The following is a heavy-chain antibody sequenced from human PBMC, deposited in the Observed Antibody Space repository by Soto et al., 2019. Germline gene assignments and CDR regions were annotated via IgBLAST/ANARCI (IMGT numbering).Heavy chain of an antibody. CDR2: ISSSSSYI. Sequence: PGGSLRLSCAASGFTFSSYSMNWVRQAPGKGLEWVSSISSSSSYIYYADSVKGRFTISRDNAKNSLYLQMNSLRAEDTAVYYCARASPRGYSNYVVNWGQGTLVTVSS. CDR3: ARASPRGYSNYVVN. V-gene: IGHV3-21*01. D-gene: IGHD4-4*01. J-gene: IGHJ4*02. CDR1: GFTFSSYS.